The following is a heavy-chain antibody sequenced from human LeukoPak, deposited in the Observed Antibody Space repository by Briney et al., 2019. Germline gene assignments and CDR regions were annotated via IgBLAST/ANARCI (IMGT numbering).Heavy chain of an antibody. Sequence: GASVKVSCKSSGYTFTSYYMHCVPQAPGQGLEWVGIINPTGGSTSYAQNFQGRVTMTTDTTTSTGYIWLSSLRSQKTPAYYTARALVGRYHSRGLDYWGQGTLVTVSS. J-gene: IGHJ4*02. CDR2: INPTGGST. CDR3: ARALVGRYHSRGLDY. D-gene: IGHD3-22*01. CDR1: GYTFTSYY. V-gene: IGHV1-46*01.